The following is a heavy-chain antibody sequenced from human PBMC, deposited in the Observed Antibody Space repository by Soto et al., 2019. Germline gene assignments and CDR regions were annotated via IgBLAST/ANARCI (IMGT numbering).Heavy chain of an antibody. D-gene: IGHD2-15*01. Sequence: GGSLRLSCAASGFTFSSYGMHWVRQAPGKGLEWVAVIWYDGSNKYYADSVKGRFTISRDNSKNTLYLQMNSLRAEDTAVYYCAKAEYCSGGSRYHFDYWGQGTLVTVSS. CDR1: GFTFSSYG. CDR2: IWYDGSNK. J-gene: IGHJ4*02. CDR3: AKAEYCSGGSRYHFDY. V-gene: IGHV3-33*06.